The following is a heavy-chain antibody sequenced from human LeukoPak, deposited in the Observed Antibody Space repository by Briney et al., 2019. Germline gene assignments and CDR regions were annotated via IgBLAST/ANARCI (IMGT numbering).Heavy chain of an antibody. CDR2: ISGTGSGT. CDR1: GFAFSSYA. CDR3: AKDHSNWYFDL. V-gene: IGHV3-23*01. Sequence: GGSLRLSCAASGFAFSSYAMSWVRQAPGKGLEWVSAISGTGSGTYYADSVKGRFTISRDNSKNALYLQMNSLRAEDTALYYCAKDHSNWYFDLWGRGTLLTVSS. J-gene: IGHJ2*01.